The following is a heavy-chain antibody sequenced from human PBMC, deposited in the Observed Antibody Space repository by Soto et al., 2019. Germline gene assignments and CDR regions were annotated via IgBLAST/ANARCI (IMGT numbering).Heavy chain of an antibody. CDR3: AREGSVGFAGFIHDLDP. D-gene: IGHD1-26*01. CDR2: IWHDGSDR. Sequence: SLRLSCAASGFTFSNYAMHWVRQAPGKGLEWLAVIWHDGSDRYYADSVNGRFAVSIDNTKNPLYLEVNRLRAEESVVYYCAREGSVGFAGFIHDLDPWGQGTLDTVS. J-gene: IGHJ5*02. V-gene: IGHV3-33*01. CDR1: GFTFSNYA.